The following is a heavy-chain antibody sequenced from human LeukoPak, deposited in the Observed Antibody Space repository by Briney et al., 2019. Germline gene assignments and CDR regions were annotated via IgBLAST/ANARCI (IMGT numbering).Heavy chain of an antibody. D-gene: IGHD7-27*01. CDR2: MRSDGSDI. CDR3: ARDQSPKWGSGERYFDY. J-gene: IGHJ4*02. Sequence: PGKSLRLSCEASGCTFNTYGMHWVRKAPGKGLDWAAVMRSDGSDIYYADSVKGRSTISRDNSKNKLYLQMNSLRAEDTAVYYCARDQSPKWGSGERYFDYWGQGTLVTVSS. V-gene: IGHV3-33*01. CDR1: GCTFNTYG.